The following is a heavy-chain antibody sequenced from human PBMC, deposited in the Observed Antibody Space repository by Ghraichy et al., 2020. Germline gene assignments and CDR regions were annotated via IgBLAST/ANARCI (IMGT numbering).Heavy chain of an antibody. J-gene: IGHJ4*02. CDR1: GFTVRSNY. CDR2: IYSGGST. V-gene: IGHV3-66*01. D-gene: IGHD6-19*01. CDR3: ARDTIAVAGEPGGDY. Sequence: GGSLRLSCAASGFTVRSNYMSWVRQAPGKGLEWVSVIYSGGSTYYADSVKGRFTISRDNSKNTLYLQMNSLRAEDTAVYYCARDTIAVAGEPGGDYWGQGTLVTVSS.